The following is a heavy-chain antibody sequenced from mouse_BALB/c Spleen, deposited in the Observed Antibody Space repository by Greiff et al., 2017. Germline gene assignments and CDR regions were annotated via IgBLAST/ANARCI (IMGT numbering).Heavy chain of an antibody. Sequence: EVQGVESGGDLVKPGGSLKLSCAASGFTFSSYGMSWVRQTPDKRLEWVATISSGGSYTYYPDSVKGRFTISRDNAKNTLYLQMSSLKSEDTAMYYCARLHSDDGPRDYGGKGTSVTVS. V-gene: IGHV5-6*01. CDR1: GFTFSSYG. J-gene: IGHJ4*01. D-gene: IGHD1-1*01. CDR3: ARLHSDDGPRDY. CDR2: ISSGGSYT.